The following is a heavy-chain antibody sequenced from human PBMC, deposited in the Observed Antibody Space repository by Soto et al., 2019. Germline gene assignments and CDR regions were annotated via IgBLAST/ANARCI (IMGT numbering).Heavy chain of an antibody. Sequence: ASVKVSCKVSGYTLTELSMHWVRQAPGKGLEWMGGFDPEDGETIYAQKFQGRVTMTEDTSTDTAYMELSSLRSKVTAVYYCAPETHYYDSSGSATYNWFDPWGQGTLVTVSS. CDR1: GYTLTELS. J-gene: IGHJ5*02. D-gene: IGHD3-22*01. V-gene: IGHV1-24*01. CDR2: FDPEDGET. CDR3: APETHYYDSSGSATYNWFDP.